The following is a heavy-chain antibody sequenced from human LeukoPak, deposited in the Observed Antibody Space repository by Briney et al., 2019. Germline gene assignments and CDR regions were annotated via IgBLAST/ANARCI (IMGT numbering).Heavy chain of an antibody. CDR2: IYPGDSDT. Sequence: GESLKISCKGSGYSFTSYWIGWVRQMPGKGLEWMGIIYPGDSDTRYSPSFQGQVTISADKSISTAYLQWSSLKASDTAMYYCARRAAASRASYWFDPWGQGTLVTVSS. V-gene: IGHV5-51*01. D-gene: IGHD2-2*01. J-gene: IGHJ5*02. CDR1: GYSFTSYW. CDR3: ARRAAASRASYWFDP.